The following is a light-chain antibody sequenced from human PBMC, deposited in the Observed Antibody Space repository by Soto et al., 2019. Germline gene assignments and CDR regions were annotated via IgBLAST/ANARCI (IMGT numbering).Light chain of an antibody. V-gene: IGLV2-14*01. CDR2: HVT. CDR1: SSDVGAYNY. CDR3: CAYTTSNTFV. Sequence: QSVLTQPASVSGSLGQSVTISGSGTSSDVGAYNYVSWYQRYPGKAPKLMVYHVTDRPSGVSNRSSGSNSGNTASLTISGLQAEDEADYHCCAYTTSNTFVFGTGTKATVL. J-gene: IGLJ1*01.